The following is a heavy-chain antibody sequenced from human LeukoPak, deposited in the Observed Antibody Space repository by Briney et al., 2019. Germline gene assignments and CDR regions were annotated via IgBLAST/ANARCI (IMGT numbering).Heavy chain of an antibody. V-gene: IGHV5-51*01. D-gene: IGHD1-1*01. Sequence: KCGESLKISCKASGYSFTNYWIGWVRQMPGKGLEWMGMINPGDTNIAYGPSFQGQVTISADRSISTAYLQWSSLKASDTAMYYCARPRRAERDEDLWGQGTLVTVSS. J-gene: IGHJ5*02. CDR3: ARPRRAERDEDL. CDR2: INPGDTNI. CDR1: GYSFTNYW.